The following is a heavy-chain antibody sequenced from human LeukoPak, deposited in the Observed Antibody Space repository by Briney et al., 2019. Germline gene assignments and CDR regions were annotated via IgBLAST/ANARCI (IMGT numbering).Heavy chain of an antibody. CDR2: ISYSGST. J-gene: IGHJ4*02. Sequence: SETLSLTCTVSGASISSYYWSWIRQPPGKGLEWIGYISYSGSTNYNPSLKSRVIISADTSKNQVSLTLSSVTAADTAVYYCARHPELYFFDYWGQGTLVTVSS. D-gene: IGHD3-10*01. CDR1: GASISSYY. V-gene: IGHV4-59*08. CDR3: ARHPELYFFDY.